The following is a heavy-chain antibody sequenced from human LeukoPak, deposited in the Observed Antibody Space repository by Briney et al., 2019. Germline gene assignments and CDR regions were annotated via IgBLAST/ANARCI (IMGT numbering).Heavy chain of an antibody. CDR3: ARQGDPSIAAAGPIFDY. J-gene: IGHJ4*02. D-gene: IGHD6-13*01. CDR1: GYSFTSYW. CDR2: IYPGDSDT. Sequence: SGEPPKISCKGSGYSFTSYWIGWVRKMPGKGLEWMGIIYPGDSDTRYSPSFQGQVTISADKSISTAYLQWSSLKASDTAMYYCARQGDPSIAAAGPIFDYWGQGTLVTVSS. V-gene: IGHV5-51*01.